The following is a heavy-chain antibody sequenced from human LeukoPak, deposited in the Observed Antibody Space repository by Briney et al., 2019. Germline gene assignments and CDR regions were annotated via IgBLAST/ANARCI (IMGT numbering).Heavy chain of an antibody. V-gene: IGHV3-11*04. D-gene: IGHD2-2*01. CDR3: ARAEHCSRTSCSDAFDI. CDR2: ISGSASSI. Sequence: GGSLRLSXAASGFTFSDYYMSWIRQAPGKGLEWLSYISGSASSIYYADSVKGRFTISRDNAKNSLYLQMNSLRAEDTAVYYCARAEHCSRTSCSDAFDIWGQGTMVTVSS. J-gene: IGHJ3*02. CDR1: GFTFSDYY.